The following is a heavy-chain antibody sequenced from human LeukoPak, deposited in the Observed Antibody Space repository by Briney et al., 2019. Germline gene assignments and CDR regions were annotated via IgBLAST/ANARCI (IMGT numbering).Heavy chain of an antibody. D-gene: IGHD2/OR15-2a*01. J-gene: IGHJ5*02. V-gene: IGHV1-18*01. Sequence: GASVKVSCKASGYSFTSYGFNWVRQAPGQGLEWMGWMSAYNGKTNYAHSLQGRVTITTDESTSTAYMELSSLRSEDTAVYYCARVIHNIWGFDPWGQGTLVTVSS. CDR3: ARVIHNIWGFDP. CDR1: GYSFTSYG. CDR2: MSAYNGKT.